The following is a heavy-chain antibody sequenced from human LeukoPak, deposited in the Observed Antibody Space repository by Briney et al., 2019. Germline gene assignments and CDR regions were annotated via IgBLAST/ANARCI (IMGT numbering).Heavy chain of an antibody. V-gene: IGHV1-69*04. CDR3: ARDRVDIVATIEDYYYYYGMDV. J-gene: IGHJ6*01. CDR2: IITIFGIA. Sequence: SVKVSCKASGGTFSSYAISWVRQAHGQGLEWMGRIITIFGIANYAQKFQGRVTITADKSTSTAYMELSSLRSEDTAVYYCARDRVDIVATIEDYYYYYGMDVWGQGTTVTVSS. CDR1: GGTFSSYA. D-gene: IGHD5-12*01.